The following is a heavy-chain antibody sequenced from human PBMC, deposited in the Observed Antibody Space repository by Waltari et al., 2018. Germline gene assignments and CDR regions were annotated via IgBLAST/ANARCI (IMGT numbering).Heavy chain of an antibody. CDR1: GYSISSGYY. J-gene: IGHJ6*03. V-gene: IGHV4-38-2*02. CDR2: IYHSGST. CDR3: ARDGWDGDYDVYYYYYMDV. Sequence: QVQLQESGPGLVKPSETLSLTCAVSGYSISSGYYWGWIRQPPGKGLEWIGSIYHSGSTYYNPSLKSRVTISVDTSKNQFSLKLSSVTAADTAVYYCARDGWDGDYDVYYYYYMDVWGKGTTVTVSS. D-gene: IGHD4-17*01.